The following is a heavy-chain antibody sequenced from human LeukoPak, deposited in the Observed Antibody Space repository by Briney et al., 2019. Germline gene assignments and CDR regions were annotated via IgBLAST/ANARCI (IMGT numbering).Heavy chain of an antibody. J-gene: IGHJ4*02. CDR1: GGTFSSYA. V-gene: IGHV1-69*05. D-gene: IGHD3-22*01. CDR3: AGYYYDSSGYALYDY. CDR2: IIPIFGTA. Sequence: GASVKVSCXASGGTFSSYAISWVRQAPGQGLEWMGRIIPIFGTANYAQKFQGRVTITTDESTSTAYMELSSLRSEDTAVYYCAGYYYDSSGYALYDYWGQGTLVTVSS.